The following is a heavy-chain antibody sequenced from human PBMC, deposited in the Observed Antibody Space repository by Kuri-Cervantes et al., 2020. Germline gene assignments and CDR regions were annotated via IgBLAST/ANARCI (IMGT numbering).Heavy chain of an antibody. J-gene: IGHJ4*02. Sequence: GESLKISCAASGFTFSSYAMHWVRQAPGKGLEWVAVISYDGSNKYYADSVKGRFTISRENAKNSLYLQMNSLRAGDTAVYYCARGNDFYFDYWGQGTLVTVSS. CDR2: ISYDGSNK. CDR1: GFTFSSYA. D-gene: IGHD2-21*02. CDR3: ARGNDFYFDY. V-gene: IGHV3-30*14.